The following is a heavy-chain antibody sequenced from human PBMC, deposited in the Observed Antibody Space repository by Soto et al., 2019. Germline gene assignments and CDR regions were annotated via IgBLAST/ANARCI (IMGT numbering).Heavy chain of an antibody. V-gene: IGHV5-51*01. J-gene: IGHJ4*02. CDR2: IFPTDSTT. CDR3: ARAVVGYCSSASCPADY. D-gene: IGHD2-2*03. Sequence: GESLKISCKGSGYSFASYWIGWVRQMPGKGLEWMGVIFPTDSTTTYSPSFQGQVTISADKSISTGYLQWSSLKASDTAMYYCARAVVGYCSSASCPADYWGQGTLVTVSS. CDR1: GYSFASYW.